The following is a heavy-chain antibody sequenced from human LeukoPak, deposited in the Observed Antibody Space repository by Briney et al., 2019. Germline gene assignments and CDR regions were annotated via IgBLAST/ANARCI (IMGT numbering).Heavy chain of an antibody. CDR3: ARGAVEWLFDYDYYYMDV. D-gene: IGHD3-3*01. V-gene: IGHV4-59*01. CDR1: GDSISSYY. CDR2: VYYNGGT. J-gene: IGHJ6*03. Sequence: SETLSLTCSISGDSISSYYWNWLRQPPGEEVEWIVYVYYNGGTHYNPSLKSRVTLSVDTSKNEFSLKLNSVTAADTALYYCARGAVEWLFDYDYYYMDVWGKGTTVIVS.